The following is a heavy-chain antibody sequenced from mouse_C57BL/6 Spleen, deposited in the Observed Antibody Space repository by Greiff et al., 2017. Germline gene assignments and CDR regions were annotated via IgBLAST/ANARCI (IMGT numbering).Heavy chain of an antibody. Sequence: EVQLQQSGPELVKPGASVKISCKASGYTFTDYYMNWVKQSHGKSLEWIGDINPNNGGTSYNQKFKGKATLTVDKSSSTAYMELRSLTSEDSAVYYCARSYYGNHGDYWGQGTTLTVSS. D-gene: IGHD2-10*01. CDR3: ARSYYGNHGDY. V-gene: IGHV1-26*01. J-gene: IGHJ2*01. CDR1: GYTFTDYY. CDR2: INPNNGGT.